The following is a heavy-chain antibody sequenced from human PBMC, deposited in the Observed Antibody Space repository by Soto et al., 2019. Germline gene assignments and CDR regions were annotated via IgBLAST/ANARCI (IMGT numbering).Heavy chain of an antibody. CDR2: IIPIFGTA. J-gene: IGHJ4*02. CDR1: GGTFSSYA. D-gene: IGHD2-15*01. Sequence: GASVKVSCKAAGGTFSSYAISWVRQAPGQGLEWMGGIIPIFGTANYAQKFQGRVTITADKSTSTAYMELSSLRSEDTAVYYCAREESVVAATNIYYFDYWGQGTLVTVSS. V-gene: IGHV1-69*06. CDR3: AREESVVAATNIYYFDY.